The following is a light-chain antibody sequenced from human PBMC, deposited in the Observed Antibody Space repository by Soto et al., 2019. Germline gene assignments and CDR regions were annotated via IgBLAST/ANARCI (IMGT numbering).Light chain of an antibody. Sequence: EIVMTQSPATLSVSPGVRATLSCRASQSVNSNLAWYQQKPGQAPRLLIYGASTRATGIPARFSGSGSGTEFTLTISSLQSEDFAVYYCQQYDNWPPWTFGQGTKVEIK. CDR3: QQYDNWPPWT. J-gene: IGKJ1*01. CDR1: QSVNSN. V-gene: IGKV3-15*01. CDR2: GAS.